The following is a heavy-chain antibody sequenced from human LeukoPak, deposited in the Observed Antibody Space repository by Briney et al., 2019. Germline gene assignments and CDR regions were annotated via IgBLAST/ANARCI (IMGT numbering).Heavy chain of an antibody. CDR1: GGSLSAYY. J-gene: IGHJ3*02. V-gene: IGHV4-59*01. Sequence: SETLSLTCTVSGGSLSAYYWTWIRQPPGKGLEWIGNIYDSGNTNYNPSLESRVTISVDTSKKLFSLKLTSVTAADTAVYYCAREPTDAFDIWGQGTMVTVSS. CDR3: AREPTDAFDI. CDR2: IYDSGNT.